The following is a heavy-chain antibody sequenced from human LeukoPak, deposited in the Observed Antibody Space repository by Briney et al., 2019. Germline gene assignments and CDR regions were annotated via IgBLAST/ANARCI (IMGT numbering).Heavy chain of an antibody. V-gene: IGHV3-11*04. Sequence: GGSLRLSCAASGFTFSDYYMSWIRQAPGKGLEWVSYISSSGSTIYYADSVKGRFTISRDNAKNSLYLQMNSLRAEDTAVYYCAGRYSYGSHGFDIWGQGTMVTVSS. CDR2: ISSSGSTI. J-gene: IGHJ3*02. D-gene: IGHD5-18*01. CDR1: GFTFSDYY. CDR3: AGRYSYGSHGFDI.